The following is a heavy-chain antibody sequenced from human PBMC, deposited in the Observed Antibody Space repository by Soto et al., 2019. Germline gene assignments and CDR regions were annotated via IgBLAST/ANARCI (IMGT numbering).Heavy chain of an antibody. CDR1: GFTFSSYW. J-gene: IGHJ4*02. Sequence: GGSLRLSCAGSGFTFSSYWMSWVRQAPGKGLEWVAVISHDGSNTNYADSVKGRFTFSRDNSKNTVYLQMNSLRGEDTAVYYCAKDRMPVSGTLFDFWGQGILVTVSS. CDR2: ISHDGSNT. V-gene: IGHV3-30*18. CDR3: AKDRMPVSGTLFDF. D-gene: IGHD6-19*01.